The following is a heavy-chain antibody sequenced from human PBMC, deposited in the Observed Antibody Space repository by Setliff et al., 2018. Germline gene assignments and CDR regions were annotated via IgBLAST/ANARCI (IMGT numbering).Heavy chain of an antibody. CDR2: MYSSGST. CDR3: AGHPRVTIFGVVAFDY. V-gene: IGHV4-39*01. D-gene: IGHD3-3*01. Sequence: PSETLSLTCTVSGGPINSDRYYWGWIRQPPGKGLEWIGSMYSSGSTYYNPSLKSRVTISVDTSQNQFSLKLSSVTAADTAAYYCAGHPRVTIFGVVAFDYWGQGILVTVPQ. J-gene: IGHJ4*02. CDR1: GGPINSDRYY.